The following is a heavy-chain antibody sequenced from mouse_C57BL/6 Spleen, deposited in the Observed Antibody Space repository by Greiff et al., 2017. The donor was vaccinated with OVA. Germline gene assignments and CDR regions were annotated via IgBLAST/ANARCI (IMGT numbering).Heavy chain of an antibody. V-gene: IGHV1-82*01. CDR1: GYAFSSSW. D-gene: IGHD4-1*01. CDR2: IYPGDGDT. Sequence: QVQLQQSGPELVKPGASVKISCKASGYAFSSSWMNWVKQRPGKGLEWIGRIYPGDGDTNYNGKFKGKATLTADKSSSTAYMQLSSLTSEDSAVYFCARLGSGTEVDYWGQGTTLTVSS. J-gene: IGHJ2*01. CDR3: ARLGSGTEVDY.